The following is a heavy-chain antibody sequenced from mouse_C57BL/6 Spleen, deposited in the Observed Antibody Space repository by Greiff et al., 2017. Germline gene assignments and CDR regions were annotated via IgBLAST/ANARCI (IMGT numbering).Heavy chain of an antibody. CDR3: AREYDGYYGYWYFDV. V-gene: IGHV5-17*01. Sequence: DVKLQESGGGLVKPGGSLKLSCAASGFTFSDYGMHWVRQAPEKGLEWVAYISSGSSTIYYADTVKGRFTISRDNAKNTLFLQMTSLRSEDTAMYYCAREYDGYYGYWYFDVWGTGTTVTVSS. CDR2: ISSGSSTI. D-gene: IGHD2-3*01. CDR1: GFTFSDYG. J-gene: IGHJ1*03.